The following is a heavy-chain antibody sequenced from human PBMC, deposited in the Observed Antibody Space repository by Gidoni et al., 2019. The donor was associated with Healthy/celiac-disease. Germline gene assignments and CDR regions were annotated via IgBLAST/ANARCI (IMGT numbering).Heavy chain of an antibody. J-gene: IGHJ3*02. CDR3: ARELDYYDILTGYYKSAFDI. Sequence: EVQLVESGGGLVQPGGSLRLSCAASGFTFSTYWMSWVRQDPGKGMEWVANIKQDGSEKYDVDSVKGRFTISRDNAKNSLYLQMNSLRAEDTAVYYCARELDYYDILTGYYKSAFDIWGQGTMVTVSS. CDR2: IKQDGSEK. V-gene: IGHV3-7*03. CDR1: GFTFSTYW. D-gene: IGHD3-9*01.